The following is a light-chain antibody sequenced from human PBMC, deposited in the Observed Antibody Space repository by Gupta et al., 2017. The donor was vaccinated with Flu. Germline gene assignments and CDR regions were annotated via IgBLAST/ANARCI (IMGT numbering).Light chain of an antibody. Sequence: GRVTITCQASQDITTYLSWYQQKPGKAPKLLIYGASILQTAVPSRFSGNGSGTDFTFTISSLQPEDIATYYCQQYDDLFSLTFGGGTKVEI. V-gene: IGKV1-33*01. CDR3: QQYDDLFSLT. CDR1: QDITTY. J-gene: IGKJ4*01. CDR2: GAS.